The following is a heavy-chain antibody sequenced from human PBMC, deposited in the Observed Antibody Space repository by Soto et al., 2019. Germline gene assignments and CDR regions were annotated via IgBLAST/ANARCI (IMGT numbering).Heavy chain of an antibody. D-gene: IGHD5-18*01. CDR2: ISNDGSNT. J-gene: IGHJ4*02. V-gene: IGHV3-30-3*01. Sequence: QVQLVESGGGVVQPGRSLRLSCAASGFTFSRFAMHWVRQAPGKGLEWETVISNDGSNTYYADSVKGRFTLSRDNSKNTLALLMNSLRAEDTAIYYCATSEHRRGTYGYPLDYWGQGTLVTVSS. CDR1: GFTFSRFA. CDR3: ATSEHRRGTYGYPLDY.